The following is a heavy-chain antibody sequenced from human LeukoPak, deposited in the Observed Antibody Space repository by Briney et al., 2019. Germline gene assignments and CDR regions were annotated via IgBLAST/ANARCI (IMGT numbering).Heavy chain of an antibody. J-gene: IGHJ4*02. D-gene: IGHD3-22*01. CDR2: ISGSGGST. Sequence: GGSLRVSCAASGFTFSSYAMSWVRQAPGKGLEWVSAISGSGGSTYYADSVKGRFTISRDNSKNTLYLQMNSLRAEDTAVYYCAKRGGHYYDSSGLFDYWGQGTLVTVSS. CDR1: GFTFSSYA. CDR3: AKRGGHYYDSSGLFDY. V-gene: IGHV3-23*01.